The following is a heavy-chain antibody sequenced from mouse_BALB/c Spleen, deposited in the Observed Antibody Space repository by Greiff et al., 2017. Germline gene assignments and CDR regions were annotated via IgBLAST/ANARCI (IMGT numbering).Heavy chain of an antibody. J-gene: IGHJ4*01. CDR1: GFTFSSFG. D-gene: IGHD1-1*01. CDR2: ISSGSSTI. Sequence: DVKLVESGGGLVQPGGSRKLSCAASGFTFSSFGLHWVRQAPEKGLEWVAYISSGSSTIYYADTVKGRFTISRDNPKNTLFLQMTSLRSEDTAMYYCARGGDYYGTSGYAMDYWGQGTSVTVSS. CDR3: ARGGDYYGTSGYAMDY. V-gene: IGHV5-17*02.